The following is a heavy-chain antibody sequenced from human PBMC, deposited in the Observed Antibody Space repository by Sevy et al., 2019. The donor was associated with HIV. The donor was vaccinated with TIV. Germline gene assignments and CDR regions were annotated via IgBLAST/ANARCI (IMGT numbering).Heavy chain of an antibody. V-gene: IGHV6-1*01. CDR3: ARTSAGYSSGWYYSYYYYGMDV. CDR2: TSYRSKWYN. Sequence: SQTLSLTCAISGDSVSSNSAAWNWIRQSPSRGLEWLGRTSYRSKWYNDYAVSVKSRITINPDTSKNQFSLQLNSVTPEDTAVYYCARTSAGYSSGWYYSYYYYGMDVWGQGTTVTVSS. CDR1: GDSVSSNSAA. D-gene: IGHD6-19*01. J-gene: IGHJ6*02.